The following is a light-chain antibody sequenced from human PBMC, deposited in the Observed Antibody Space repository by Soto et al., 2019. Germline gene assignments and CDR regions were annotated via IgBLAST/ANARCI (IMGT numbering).Light chain of an antibody. CDR1: RSVSSW. CDR2: DAS. V-gene: IGKV1-5*01. J-gene: IGKJ1*01. Sequence: DTQMTQSPSTLSGSIGDRVTITCRASRSVSSWVAWYQQKPGKAPKLLISDASDLERGVPSRFSGKGSGTEFTLTISSLQHEDFATYYCQQYDSYSWTFGQGTKV. CDR3: QQYDSYSWT.